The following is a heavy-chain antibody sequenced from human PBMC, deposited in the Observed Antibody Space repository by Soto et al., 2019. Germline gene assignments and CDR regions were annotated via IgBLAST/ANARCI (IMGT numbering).Heavy chain of an antibody. D-gene: IGHD3-16*01. V-gene: IGHV4-59*01. CDR2: AHYSGIT. J-gene: IGHJ4*02. CDR1: GGSIGTYY. Sequence: QVQLHESGPGLVRPSETLSLICTVSGGSIGTYYWSWIRQPPGKGLEWIGYAHYSGITNYNPSLKSRVAISTDPHGTRFSLEMTSVTAADTAIYYCARGVPVTSVGGIMIPLFDSWGQGALVTFSS. CDR3: ARGVPVTSVGGIMIPLFDS.